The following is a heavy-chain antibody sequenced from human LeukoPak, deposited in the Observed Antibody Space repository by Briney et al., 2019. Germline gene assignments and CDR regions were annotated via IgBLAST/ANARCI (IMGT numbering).Heavy chain of an antibody. CDR2: LYAGGSK. D-gene: IGHD2-2*01. V-gene: IGHV3-53*01. J-gene: IGHJ4*02. Sequence: GRSLRLSCAASGFTVSSSYMSWVRQAPGKGLEWVSILYAGGSKYFADSVRGRFTISRDNSKNTLYLQINSLRAEDTAVYYCARDAFDIVVVPAATDWGQGTLVTVSS. CDR3: ARDAFDIVVVPAATD. CDR1: GFTVSSSY.